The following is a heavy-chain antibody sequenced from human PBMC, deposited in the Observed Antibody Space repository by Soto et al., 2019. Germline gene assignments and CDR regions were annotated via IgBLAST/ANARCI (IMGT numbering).Heavy chain of an antibody. J-gene: IGHJ4*02. V-gene: IGHV3-33*01. Sequence: SLRLSCAASGFTFSSYGMHWVRQAPGKGLEWVAVIWYDGSNKYYADSVKGRFTISRDNSKNTLYLQMNSLRAEDTAVYYCARDITEGYYFDYWGRGTLVTVSS. CDR2: IWYDGSNK. CDR3: ARDITEGYYFDY. CDR1: GFTFSSYG. D-gene: IGHD1-20*01.